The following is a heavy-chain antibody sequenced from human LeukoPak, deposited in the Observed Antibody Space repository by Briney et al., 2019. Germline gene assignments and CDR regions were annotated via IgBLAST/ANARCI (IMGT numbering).Heavy chain of an antibody. J-gene: IGHJ4*01. CDR3: ARHNYDFDFDC. CDR2: IRPNSGGT. D-gene: IGHD4-11*01. V-gene: IGHV1-2*02. Sequence: ASVKVSCKASGYTFTDLYIHWVRQAPGQGLEWMGFIRPNSGGTSYAQKFQGRVTMTRDTSINTAYLELSGLTSDYTAVYFCARHNYDFDFDCGGQGTLVTVSS. CDR1: GYTFTDLY.